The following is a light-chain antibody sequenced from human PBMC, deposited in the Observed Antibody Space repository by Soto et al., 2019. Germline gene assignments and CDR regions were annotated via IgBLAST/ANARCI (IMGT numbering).Light chain of an antibody. CDR1: QTVNNNY. V-gene: IGKV3-20*01. J-gene: IGKJ1*01. CDR3: HQHDGLSVT. CDR2: RAS. Sequence: EIVLTQSPYTLSLSPGERATLSCRASQTVNNNYVAWYQQKPGQAPRLLIFRASNKATGIPDRFSGSGSGTEFILTIIGREPDESFIYYCHQHDGLSVTFGQGTKVDIK.